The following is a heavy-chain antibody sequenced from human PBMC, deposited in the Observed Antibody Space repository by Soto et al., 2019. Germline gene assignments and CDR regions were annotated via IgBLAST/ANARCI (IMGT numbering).Heavy chain of an antibody. Sequence: QLQVQESGPGLVKPSGTLSLTCAVTGYSINNSDWWSWVRQPPGKGLEWIGEIYHSGSYNYNPSLKSRVTMSLDKSNNLFSLKLNSVTAADRAIYYCATGPSYSSRGFDNWGLGTLVTVSS. CDR2: IYHSGSY. V-gene: IGHV4-4*02. CDR1: GYSINNSDW. J-gene: IGHJ5*02. CDR3: ATGPSYSSRGFDN. D-gene: IGHD6-13*01.